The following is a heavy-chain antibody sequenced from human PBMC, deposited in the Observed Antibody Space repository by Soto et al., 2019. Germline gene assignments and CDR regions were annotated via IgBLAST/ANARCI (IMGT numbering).Heavy chain of an antibody. D-gene: IGHD2-15*01. CDR2: ISVYNGNI. J-gene: IGHJ4*02. V-gene: IGHV1-18*04. CDR3: VRARAATFVRFEF. CDR1: GFNFVDHG. Sequence: QVQLLQSGPEVRKPGTSVKVSCKASGFNFVDHGFSWVRQAPGHALEWMGWISVYNGNIDYAEKFQGRVSMTTDTSTDTAYMELGSLRSDDTAVYYCVRARAATFVRFEFWGRGTLVTVSS.